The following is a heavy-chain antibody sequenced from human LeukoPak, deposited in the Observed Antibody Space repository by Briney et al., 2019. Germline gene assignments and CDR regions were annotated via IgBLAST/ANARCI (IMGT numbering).Heavy chain of an antibody. J-gene: IGHJ4*02. CDR3: ARDPIGF. V-gene: IGHV3-48*03. CDR2: ISSSGSII. Sequence: PGGSLRLSCAASEFTFSSYGINWVRQAPGKGLEWVSYISSSGSIIYYSDSVKGRFTISRDNAKNSLFLQMNSLRAEDTAVYYCARDPIGFWGQGTLVTVSS. CDR1: EFTFSSYG. D-gene: IGHD5-12*01.